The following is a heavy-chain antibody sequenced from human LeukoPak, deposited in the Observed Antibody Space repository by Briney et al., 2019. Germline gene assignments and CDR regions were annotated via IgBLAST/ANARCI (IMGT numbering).Heavy chain of an antibody. CDR1: GGTFSSYA. Sequence: SVKVSCKASGGTFSSYAISWVRQAPGQGLEWMGGIIPIFGTANYAQKFQGRVTITADESTSTAYMELSSLRSEDTAVYYCARRYSSGPGFNAFDIWGQGTMVTVSS. J-gene: IGHJ3*02. D-gene: IGHD6-19*01. CDR2: IIPIFGTA. V-gene: IGHV1-69*13. CDR3: ARRYSSGPGFNAFDI.